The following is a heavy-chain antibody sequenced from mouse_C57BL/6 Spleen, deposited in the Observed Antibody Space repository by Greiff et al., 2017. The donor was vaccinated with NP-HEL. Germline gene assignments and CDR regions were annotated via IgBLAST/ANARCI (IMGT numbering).Heavy chain of an antibody. Sequence: VQLKESGPGLVKPSQSLSLTCSVTGYSITSGYYWNWIRQFPGNKLEWMGYISYDGSNNYNPSLKNRISITRDTSKNQFFLKLNSVTTEDTATYYCARLGGYFDYWGQGTTLTVFS. D-gene: IGHD4-1*01. CDR2: ISYDGSN. V-gene: IGHV3-6*01. CDR1: GYSITSGYY. J-gene: IGHJ2*01. CDR3: ARLGGYFDY.